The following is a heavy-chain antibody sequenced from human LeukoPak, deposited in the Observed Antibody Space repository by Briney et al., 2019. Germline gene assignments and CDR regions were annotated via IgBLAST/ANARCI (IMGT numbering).Heavy chain of an antibody. J-gene: IGHJ6*02. CDR1: GFTFSSYW. D-gene: IGHD2-15*01. CDR2: INSDGSST. V-gene: IGHV3-74*01. Sequence: GGSLRLSCAASGFTFSSYWMHWVRQAPGKGLVWVSRINSDGSSTSYADSVKGRFTISRDNAKNTLYLQMNSLRAEDTAVYYCARETVVYYYYYGMDVWGQGTTVTVSS. CDR3: ARETVVYYYYYGMDV.